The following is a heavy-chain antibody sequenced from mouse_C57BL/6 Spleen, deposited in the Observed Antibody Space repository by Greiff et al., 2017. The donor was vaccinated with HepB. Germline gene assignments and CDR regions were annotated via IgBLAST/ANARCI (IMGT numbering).Heavy chain of an antibody. V-gene: IGHV1-54*01. CDR1: GYAFTNYL. Sequence: QVQLQQSGAELVRPGSSVKVSCKASGYAFTNYLIEWVKQRPGQGLEWIGVINPGSGGTNYNEKFKGKATLTADKSSSTAYMQLSSLTSEDSAVYFCAREYYDAMDYWGQGTTVTVSS. CDR3: AREYYDAMDY. J-gene: IGHJ4*01. CDR2: INPGSGGT.